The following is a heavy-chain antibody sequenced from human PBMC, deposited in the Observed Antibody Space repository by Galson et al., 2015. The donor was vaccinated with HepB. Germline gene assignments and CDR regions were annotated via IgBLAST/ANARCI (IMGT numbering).Heavy chain of an antibody. D-gene: IGHD6-19*01. Sequence: SLRLSCAASGFTFSSYATSWVRQAPGKGLEWVSAISGSGGSTYYADSVKGRFTISRDNSKNTLYLQMNSLRAEDTAVYYCAEETGWYRRRRNTSHFDYWGQGTLVTVSS. J-gene: IGHJ4*02. CDR2: ISGSGGST. CDR3: AEETGWYRRRRNTSHFDY. V-gene: IGHV3-23*01. CDR1: GFTFSSYA.